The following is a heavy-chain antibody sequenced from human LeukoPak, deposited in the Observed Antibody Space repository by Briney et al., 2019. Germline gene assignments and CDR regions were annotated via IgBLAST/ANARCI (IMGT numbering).Heavy chain of an antibody. J-gene: IGHJ4*02. CDR2: INSDGSSI. V-gene: IGHV3-74*03. D-gene: IGHD5-12*01. CDR3: AREGRVSGYDFDC. CDR1: GFTFSSYW. Sequence: GGSLRLSCAASGFTFSSYWLHWVRQGPGKGLVWVSRINSDGSSITYADSVKGRFTISRDNAKNTLYLQMNSLRVEDTALYYCAREGRVSGYDFDCWGQGTLVTVSS.